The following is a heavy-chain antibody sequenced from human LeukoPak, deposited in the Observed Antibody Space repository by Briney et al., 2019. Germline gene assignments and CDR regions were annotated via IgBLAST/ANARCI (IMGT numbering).Heavy chain of an antibody. CDR3: ARGHNYDFWSGLVGLDAFDI. J-gene: IGHJ3*02. D-gene: IGHD3-3*01. Sequence: ASETLSLTCTVSGGSISSSSYYWGWIRQPPGKGLEWIGSIYYSGSTYYNPSLKSRVTISVDTSKNQFSLKLSSVTAADTAVYYCARGHNYDFWSGLVGLDAFDIWGQGTMVTVSS. CDR1: GGSISSSSYY. V-gene: IGHV4-39*01. CDR2: IYYSGST.